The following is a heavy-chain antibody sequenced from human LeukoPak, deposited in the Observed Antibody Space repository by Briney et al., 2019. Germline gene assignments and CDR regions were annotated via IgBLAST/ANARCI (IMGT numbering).Heavy chain of an antibody. D-gene: IGHD3-16*01. CDR3: TRDVTGDYWFDP. CDR1: EYTFTAYD. J-gene: IGHJ5*02. CDR2: TNPRSGGR. Sequence: GASVKVSCKASEYTFTAYDMHWVRQAPGQGLEWMGWTNPRSGGRDNAQKFQGRVTMTRDTSISTAYLELSRLTSDYTAVYYCTRDVTGDYWFDPWGQGTLVTVSS. V-gene: IGHV1-2*02.